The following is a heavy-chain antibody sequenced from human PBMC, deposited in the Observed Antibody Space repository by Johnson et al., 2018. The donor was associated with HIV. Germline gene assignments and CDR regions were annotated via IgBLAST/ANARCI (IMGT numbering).Heavy chain of an antibody. D-gene: IGHD6-6*01. V-gene: IGHV3-30*04. CDR3: AILSIADAFDI. J-gene: IGHJ3*02. CDR2: ISYDGSNK. Sequence: VQLVESGGDVVQPGRSLRLSCAASGFTFSSYAMHWVRQAPGKGLEWVAVISYDGSNKYYADSVKGRFTISRDNSKNTLYLQMNSLRAEDTAVYYCAILSIADAFDIWGQGTMVTVSS. CDR1: GFTFSSYA.